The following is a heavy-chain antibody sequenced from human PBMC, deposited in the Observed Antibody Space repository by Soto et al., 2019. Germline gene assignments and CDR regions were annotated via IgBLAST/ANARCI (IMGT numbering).Heavy chain of an antibody. V-gene: IGHV1-18*01. Sequence: ASVKVPCKAFGYPFTSYGISWVRQAPGQGLEWMGWISAYNGNTNYAQKLQGRVTMTTDTSTSTAYMELRSLRSDDTAVYYCASEVTTGSLDYWGQGTLVTVSS. D-gene: IGHD4-17*01. CDR2: ISAYNGNT. CDR3: ASEVTTGSLDY. CDR1: GYPFTSYG. J-gene: IGHJ4*02.